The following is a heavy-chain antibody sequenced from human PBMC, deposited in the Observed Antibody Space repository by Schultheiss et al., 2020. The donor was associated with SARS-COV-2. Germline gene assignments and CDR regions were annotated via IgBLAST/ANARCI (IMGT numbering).Heavy chain of an antibody. Sequence: GESLKISCAASGFTVSSNYMSWVRQAPGKGLEWVSVIYSCGSTYYADSVKGRFTISRDNSKNTLYPQMNSLRAEDTAVYYCAKGGYTYGLSYSDYWGQGTLVTVSS. CDR3: AKGGYTYGLSYSDY. D-gene: IGHD5-18*01. CDR2: IYSCGST. V-gene: IGHV3-53*01. J-gene: IGHJ4*02. CDR1: GFTVSSNY.